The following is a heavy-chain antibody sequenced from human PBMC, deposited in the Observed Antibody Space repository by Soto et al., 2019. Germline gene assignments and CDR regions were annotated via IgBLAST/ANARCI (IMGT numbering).Heavy chain of an antibody. CDR3: AKEPELRVASPPLDY. J-gene: IGHJ4*02. CDR2: ISYDGSNK. Sequence: PGGSLRLSCAASGFTFSSYGMHWVRQAPGKGLEWVAVISYDGSNKYYADSVKGRFTISRDNSKNTLYLQMNSLRAEDTAVYYCAKEPELRVASPPLDYWGQGTLVTVSS. CDR1: GFTFSSYG. D-gene: IGHD1-7*01. V-gene: IGHV3-30*18.